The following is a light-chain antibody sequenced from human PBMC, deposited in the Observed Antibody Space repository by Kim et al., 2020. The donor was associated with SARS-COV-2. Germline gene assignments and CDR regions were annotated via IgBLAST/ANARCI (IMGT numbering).Light chain of an antibody. CDR3: QSGRL. CDR2: EDN. CDR1: SGRIASNF. J-gene: IGLJ2*01. Sequence: EAPGKTVTISCTRSSGRIASNFVQWYQQRPGSAPTSVIYEDNQRPSWVPDRFSGAIDDSSNSASLTISGLKTEDEADYYCQSGRLFGGGTQLTVL. V-gene: IGLV6-57*03.